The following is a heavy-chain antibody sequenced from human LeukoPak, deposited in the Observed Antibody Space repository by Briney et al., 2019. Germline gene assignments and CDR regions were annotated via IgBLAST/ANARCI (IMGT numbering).Heavy chain of an antibody. CDR3: VRDLRSWYFDV. J-gene: IGHJ2*01. CDR2: IKQDGTEQ. V-gene: IGHV3-7*01. CDR1: GFPISPHY. Sequence: GGSLRLSCAVSGFPISPHYMAWVRQVPGKGLGWVANIKQDGTEQYYVDSVKGRFTISRDNAKNSLYLQMNSLRVEDTAIYYCVRDLRSWYFDVWGRGTLVRVSS.